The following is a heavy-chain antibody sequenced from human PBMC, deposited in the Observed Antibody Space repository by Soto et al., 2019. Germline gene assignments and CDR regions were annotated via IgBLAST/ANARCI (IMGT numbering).Heavy chain of an antibody. CDR2: IYYSGST. Sequence: PSETLSLTCTVSGGSISSGGYYWSWIRQPPGKGLEWIGYIYYSGSTNYNPSLKSRVTISVDTSKNQFSLKLSSVTAADTAVYYCARVANTYYYDSSGYYYGIDWGQGTLVTVSS. J-gene: IGHJ4*02. V-gene: IGHV4-61*08. D-gene: IGHD3-22*01. CDR1: GGSISSGGYY. CDR3: ARVANTYYYDSSGYYYGID.